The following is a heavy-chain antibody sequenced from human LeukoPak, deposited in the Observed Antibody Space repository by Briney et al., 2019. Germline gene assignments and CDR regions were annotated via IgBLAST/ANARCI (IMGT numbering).Heavy chain of an antibody. V-gene: IGHV3-48*03. CDR1: GFTFSSYE. J-gene: IGHJ6*03. CDR3: ARLSTDYYYMDV. D-gene: IGHD4/OR15-4a*01. CDR2: ITAARST. Sequence: GGSLRLSCAASGFTFSSYEMNWVRQAPGKGLEWVSYITAARSTFYADSVKGRFIISRDNAKNSLYLQFNSLRAEDTAVYYCARLSTDYYYMDVWGKGTTVTISS.